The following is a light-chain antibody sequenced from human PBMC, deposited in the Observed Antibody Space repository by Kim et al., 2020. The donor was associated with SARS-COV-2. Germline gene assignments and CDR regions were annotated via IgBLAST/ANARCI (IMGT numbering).Light chain of an antibody. V-gene: IGLV3-19*01. CDR2: GKN. Sequence: ALGQTVRITCQRDSLRSYYASWYQQKSGQAPVLVIYGKNNRPSGVPDRFSGSSSGNTASLTITGAQAEDEADYYCNSRDSSGNHVVFGGGTKVTVL. CDR3: NSRDSSGNHVV. J-gene: IGLJ2*01. CDR1: SLRSYY.